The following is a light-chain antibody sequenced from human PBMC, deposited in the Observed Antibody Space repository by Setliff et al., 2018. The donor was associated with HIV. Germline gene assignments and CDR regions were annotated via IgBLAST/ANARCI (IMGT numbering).Light chain of an antibody. CDR1: SSDVGGYNY. J-gene: IGLJ1*01. CDR2: KVS. V-gene: IGLV2-14*01. CDR3: SSYTSSSPLYV. Sequence: QSVLTQPASVSGSPGQSITISCTGTSSDVGGYNYVSWYQQHPGKAPKLMIYKVSNRPSGVSDRFSGSKSGNTASLTISGLQTEDEADYFCSSYTSSSPLYVFGTGTKVTVL.